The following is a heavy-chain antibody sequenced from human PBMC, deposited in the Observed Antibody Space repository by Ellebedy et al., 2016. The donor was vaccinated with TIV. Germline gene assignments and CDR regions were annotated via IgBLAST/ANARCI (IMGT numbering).Heavy chain of an antibody. J-gene: IGHJ4*02. CDR2: INPNSGGT. CDR3: ARAMGIVVVPAAMPAEFDY. CDR1: GYTFTGYY. V-gene: IGHV1-2*02. Sequence: AASVKVSCKASGYTFTGYYMHWVRQAPGQGLEWMGWINPNSGGTNYAQKFQGRVTMTRDTSISTAYMELSRLRSDDTAVYYCARAMGIVVVPAAMPAEFDYWGQGTLVTVSS. D-gene: IGHD2-2*03.